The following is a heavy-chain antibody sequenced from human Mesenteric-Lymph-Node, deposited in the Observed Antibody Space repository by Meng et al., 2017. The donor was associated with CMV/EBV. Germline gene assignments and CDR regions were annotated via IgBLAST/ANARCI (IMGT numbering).Heavy chain of an antibody. J-gene: IGHJ4*02. D-gene: IGHD3-10*01. CDR1: GGALRSYA. V-gene: IGHV1-69*06. CDR3: ASYSGSGSYSDY. Sequence: GKASGGALRSYAISWVRQAPGQGLEWMGGIIPIFGTANYAKKFQGRVTITADKSTSTAYMELSSLRSEDTDVYYCASYSGSGSYSDYWGQGTLVTVSS. CDR2: IIPIFGTA.